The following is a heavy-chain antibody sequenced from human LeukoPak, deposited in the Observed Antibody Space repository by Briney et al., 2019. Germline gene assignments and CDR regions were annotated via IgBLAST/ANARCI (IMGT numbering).Heavy chain of an antibody. CDR1: GFTFSSYG. Sequence: PGRSLRLSCAASGFTFSSYGMHWVRQAPGKGLEWVAVIWYDGSNKYYADSVKGRFTISRDNSKNTLYLQMNSLRAEDTAVYYCARDALVVRGVITYYFDYWGQGTLVTASS. V-gene: IGHV3-33*01. J-gene: IGHJ4*02. CDR2: IWYDGSNK. CDR3: ARDALVVRGVITYYFDY. D-gene: IGHD3-10*01.